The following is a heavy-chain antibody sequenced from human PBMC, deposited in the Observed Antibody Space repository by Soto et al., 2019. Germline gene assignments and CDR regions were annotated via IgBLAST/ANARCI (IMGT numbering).Heavy chain of an antibody. CDR3: SRRMIEGVGTKTYFYGMDV. CDR1: GGSVASGTYY. V-gene: IGHV4-31*01. CDR2: IYYSGNT. J-gene: IGHJ6*02. D-gene: IGHD3-16*01. Sequence: QVQLQESGPGLVKPAQTLSLTCIVSGGSVASGTYYWTWVRQHPGKGLEWIGNIYYSGNTYYNPSLKSLLSLSVDTSENQFSLRPRCVTAADTAVYFCSRRMIEGVGTKTYFYGMDVWGQGTTVSVSS.